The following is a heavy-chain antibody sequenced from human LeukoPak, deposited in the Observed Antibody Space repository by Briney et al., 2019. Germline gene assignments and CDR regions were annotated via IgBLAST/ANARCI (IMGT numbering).Heavy chain of an antibody. CDR2: ISSNGGST. V-gene: IGHV3-64D*06. CDR3: VKDTVAGTPTYYFDY. CDR1: GFTFSSYA. D-gene: IGHD6-19*01. J-gene: IGHJ4*02. Sequence: GGSLRLSCSASGFTFSSYAMHWVRQAPGKGLEYVSAISSNGGSTYYADSVKGRFTISRDSSKNTLYLQMSSLRAEDTAVYYCVKDTVAGTPTYYFDYWGQGTLVTVSS.